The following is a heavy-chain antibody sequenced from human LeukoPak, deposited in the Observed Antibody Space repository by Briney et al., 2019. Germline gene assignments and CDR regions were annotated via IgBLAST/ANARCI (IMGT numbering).Heavy chain of an antibody. CDR2: ITRSSIYM. D-gene: IGHD1-26*01. J-gene: IGHJ6*03. V-gene: IGHV3-21*04. CDR1: GFTFSSYS. Sequence: GGSLRLSCAASGFTFSSYSMNWVRQAPGKGLEWVSSITRSSIYMYYADSVKGRFTISRDNAKNSLYLQMNSLRAEDTAVYYCAKGSIVGATSYYYLDVWGTGTTVTVSS. CDR3: AKGSIVGATSYYYLDV.